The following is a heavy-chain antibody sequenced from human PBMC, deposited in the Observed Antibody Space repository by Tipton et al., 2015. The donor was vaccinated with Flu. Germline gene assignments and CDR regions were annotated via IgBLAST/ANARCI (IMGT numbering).Heavy chain of an antibody. Sequence: TLSLTCSVYGGSFSGYFWTWIRQPPGKGLEWIGEINHSGSIHYSSSLKSRLTMSVDSSKNQFSLHLSSVTAADTAVYYCARDLYSSGWYFQHWGQGTLVTVTS. D-gene: IGHD6-19*01. J-gene: IGHJ1*01. CDR1: GGSFSGYF. CDR2: INHSGSI. V-gene: IGHV4-34*01. CDR3: ARDLYSSGWYFQH.